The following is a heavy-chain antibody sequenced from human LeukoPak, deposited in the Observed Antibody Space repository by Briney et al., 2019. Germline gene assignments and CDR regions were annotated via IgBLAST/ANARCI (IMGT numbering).Heavy chain of an antibody. CDR2: MYYSGST. V-gene: IGHV4-39*01. CDR3: ATSSGSYYY. D-gene: IGHD1-26*01. CDR1: GGSISSSSYH. J-gene: IGHJ4*02. Sequence: PSETLSLTCTVSGGSISSSSYHWGWIRQPPARGLECIGSMYYSGSTYYNRSLKSRVTISVDTSKNQFSLKLSSVTAADTAVYYCATSSGSYYYWSQGTLVTVSS.